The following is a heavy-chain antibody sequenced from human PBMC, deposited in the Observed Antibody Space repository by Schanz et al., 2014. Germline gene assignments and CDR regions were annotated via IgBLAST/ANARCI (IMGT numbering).Heavy chain of an antibody. V-gene: IGHV3-48*03. CDR1: GFTFSSHW. J-gene: IGHJ5*02. CDR3: ARGRVLES. D-gene: IGHD1-1*01. Sequence: EVQLLESGGGLVQPGGSLRLSCAASGFTFSSHWMHWVRQDPGKGLEWVSAISGGGGTTYYTDSVKGRFTISRDNAKNSLFLQMNSLRPEDTAVYYCARGRVLESWGQGTLVTVSS. CDR2: ISGGGGTT.